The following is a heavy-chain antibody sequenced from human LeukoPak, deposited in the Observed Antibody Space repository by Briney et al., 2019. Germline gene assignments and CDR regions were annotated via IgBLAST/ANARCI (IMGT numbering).Heavy chain of an antibody. CDR3: ARGRGAGFDP. D-gene: IGHD1-26*01. Sequence: PSETLSLTCTVSGGSISSGGYYWSWIRQHPGKGLEWIGYIYYSGSTCYNPSLKSRVTISVDTSKNQFSLKLSSVTAADTAVYYCARGRGAGFDPWGQGTLVTVSS. V-gene: IGHV4-31*03. CDR1: GGSISSGGYY. CDR2: IYYSGST. J-gene: IGHJ5*02.